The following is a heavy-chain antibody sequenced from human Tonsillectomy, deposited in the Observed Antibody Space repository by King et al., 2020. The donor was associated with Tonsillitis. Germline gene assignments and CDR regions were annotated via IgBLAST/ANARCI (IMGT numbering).Heavy chain of an antibody. Sequence: VQLVESGAEVKEPGSSVKVSCKASGGPFSKFAISWVRQAPGQGLEGMGGIFPFFRTANYAQKVQGRVTITADESTTTAFMELSSLSSEDTAVYYCARDGRGHFDYWGQGTLVTVSS. D-gene: IGHD3-10*01. CDR1: GGPFSKFA. CDR2: IFPFFRTA. CDR3: ARDGRGHFDY. V-gene: IGHV1-69*01. J-gene: IGHJ4*02.